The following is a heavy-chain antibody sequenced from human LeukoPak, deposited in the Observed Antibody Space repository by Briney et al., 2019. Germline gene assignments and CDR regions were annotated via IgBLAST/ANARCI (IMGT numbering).Heavy chain of an antibody. CDR3: ARGRYDILTGYSWGVDV. Sequence: GGSLRLSCAASGFTFSSYEMNWVRQAPGKGLEWVSYISSSGSTIYYADSVKGRFTISRDNAKNSLYLQMNSLRAEDTAVYYCARGRYDILTGYSWGVDVWGKGTTVTISS. V-gene: IGHV3-48*03. D-gene: IGHD3-9*01. J-gene: IGHJ6*04. CDR2: ISSSGSTI. CDR1: GFTFSSYE.